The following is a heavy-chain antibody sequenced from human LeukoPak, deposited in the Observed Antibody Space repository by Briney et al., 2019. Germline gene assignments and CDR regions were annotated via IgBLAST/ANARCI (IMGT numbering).Heavy chain of an antibody. CDR3: ARDWEMANLYYFDY. J-gene: IGHJ4*02. CDR1: GYSISSGYY. V-gene: IGHV4-38-2*02. D-gene: IGHD5-24*01. CDR2: IYHSGST. Sequence: SETLSLTCTVSGYSISSGYYWGWIRQPPGKGLEWIGSIYHSGSTYYNPSLKSRVTISVDTSKNQFSLKLSSVTAADTAVYYCARDWEMANLYYFDYWGQGTLVTVSS.